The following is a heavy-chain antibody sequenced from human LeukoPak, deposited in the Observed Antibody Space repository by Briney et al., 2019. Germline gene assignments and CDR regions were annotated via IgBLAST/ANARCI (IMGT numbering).Heavy chain of an antibody. CDR1: GFTFNYAW. V-gene: IGHV3-15*04. CDR2: TVSEIDGGTT. Sequence: GGSLRLSCAASGFTFNYAWMSWVRQVPGKGLEWVGQTVSEIDGGTTDYATPVKGRFTISRGDSKSTLYLQMNSLKIEDTAVYYCTTDEDWNYARKDVWGQGATVIVSS. J-gene: IGHJ6*02. CDR3: TTDEDWNYARKDV. D-gene: IGHD1-7*01.